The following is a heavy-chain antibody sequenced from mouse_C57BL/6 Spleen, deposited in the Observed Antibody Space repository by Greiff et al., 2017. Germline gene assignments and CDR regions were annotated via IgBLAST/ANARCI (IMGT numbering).Heavy chain of an antibody. Sequence: QVQLQQPGAELVMPGASVKLSCKASGYTFTSYWMHWVKQRTGQGLEWIGEIDPSDSYTNYNQKFKGKSTLTVDNSSSTAYMQLSSLTSEDSAVYYCARTSYYGNPWAMDYWGQGTSVTVSS. V-gene: IGHV1-69*01. D-gene: IGHD2-1*01. CDR1: GYTFTSYW. CDR3: ARTSYYGNPWAMDY. J-gene: IGHJ4*01. CDR2: IDPSDSYT.